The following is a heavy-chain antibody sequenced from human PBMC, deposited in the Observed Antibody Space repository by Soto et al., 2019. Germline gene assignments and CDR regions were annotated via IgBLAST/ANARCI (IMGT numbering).Heavy chain of an antibody. CDR3: ARDKDRQQLGGNYYYILDV. J-gene: IGHJ6*02. Sequence: QVQLVQSGAEVKKPGSSVKVSCKASGGTFSTSAISWVRQAPGQGLEWVGGIMPVFATPDYAQKFQGRVTITADESQTTAYLELTSLRTDDTAVYYCARDKDRQQLGGNYYYILDVWGQGTAITVSS. CDR2: IMPVFATP. D-gene: IGHD3-3*02. V-gene: IGHV1-69*12. CDR1: GGTFSTSA.